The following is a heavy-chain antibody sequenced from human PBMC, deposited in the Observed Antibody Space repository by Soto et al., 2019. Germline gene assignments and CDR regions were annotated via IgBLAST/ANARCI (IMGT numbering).Heavy chain of an antibody. CDR2: IIPIFGTA. CDR1: GGTFSSYA. CDR3: AVVVSFRQVDY. J-gene: IGHJ4*02. Sequence: GASVKVSCKASGGTFSSYAISWVRQAPGQGLEWMGGIIPIFGTANYAQKFQGRVTITADESTSTAYMELSSLRSEDTAVYYCAVVVSFRQVDYWGQGTLVTVSS. V-gene: IGHV1-69*13. D-gene: IGHD2-15*01.